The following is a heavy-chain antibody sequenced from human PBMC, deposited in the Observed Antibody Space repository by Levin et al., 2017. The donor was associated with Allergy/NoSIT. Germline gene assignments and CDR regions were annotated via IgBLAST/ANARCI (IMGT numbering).Heavy chain of an antibody. D-gene: IGHD6-19*01. V-gene: IGHV4-4*01. J-gene: IGHJ4*02. Sequence: PGGSLRLSCAVSGDSISSTSWWSWVRQAPGQGLEWIGEIYHDGTTHHNPSLKSRVTMSVDKSKNHFSLNVDSVTAADTAVYFCARVAVAGGFYFDHWGQGTLVSVSS. CDR3: ARVAVAGGFYFDH. CDR2: IYHDGTT. CDR1: GDSISSTSW.